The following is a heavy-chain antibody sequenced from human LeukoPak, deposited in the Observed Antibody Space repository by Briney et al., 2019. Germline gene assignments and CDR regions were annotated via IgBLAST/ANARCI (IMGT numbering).Heavy chain of an antibody. CDR2: ISGSGDVS. CDR1: GFTFVGYA. V-gene: IGHV3-23*01. D-gene: IGHD5-18*01. CDR3: ARDRVIQLWLSGDAFDI. Sequence: GGSLRLSCAASGFTFVGYAMNWVRQAPGKGLEWVSAISGSGDVSYYADSVKGRFTISRDNAKNSLYLQMNSLRAEDTAVYYCARDRVIQLWLSGDAFDIWGQGTMVTVPS. J-gene: IGHJ3*02.